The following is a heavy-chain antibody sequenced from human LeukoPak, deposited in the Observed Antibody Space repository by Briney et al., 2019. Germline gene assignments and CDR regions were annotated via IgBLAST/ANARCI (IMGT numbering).Heavy chain of an antibody. Sequence: PGGSLRLSCAASGFTFSSYSMNWVRQAPGKGLEWVSSISSSSSYIYYADSVKGRFTISRDNAKNSLYLQMNSLRAEDTAVYYCARGGLTYNWFGPWGQGTLVTVSS. V-gene: IGHV3-21*01. D-gene: IGHD4/OR15-4a*01. J-gene: IGHJ5*02. CDR3: ARGGLTYNWFGP. CDR1: GFTFSSYS. CDR2: ISSSSSYI.